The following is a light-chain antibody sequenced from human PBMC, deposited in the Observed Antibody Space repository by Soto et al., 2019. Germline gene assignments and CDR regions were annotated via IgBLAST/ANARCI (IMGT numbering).Light chain of an antibody. V-gene: IGLV2-14*01. CDR1: INDIGFYNY. CDR2: EVI. Sequence: QSALTQPPSVYGSPGQSITIPCTGTINDIGFYNYVSCYQHHPGKAPRLIICEVIHRPSGVSDRFSGSNSGTTASLNISGLQAEDEADYFCTSYTSNSVIVFGGGTKVTVL. CDR3: TSYTSNSVIV. J-gene: IGLJ3*02.